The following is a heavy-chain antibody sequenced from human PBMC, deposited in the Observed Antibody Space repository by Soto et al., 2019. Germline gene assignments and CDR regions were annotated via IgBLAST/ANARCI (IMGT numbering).Heavy chain of an antibody. CDR2: INPSGGST. D-gene: IGHD3-16*01. V-gene: IGHV1-46*03. CDR3: ARDAEYYDYIWGSYTPSYFDY. Sequence: EASVKVSCKASGYTFTSYYMHWVRQAPGQGLEWMGIINPSGGSTSYAQKFQGRVTMTRDTSTSTVYMELSSLRSEDTAVYYCARDAEYYDYIWGSYTPSYFDYWGQGTLVTVSS. CDR1: GYTFTSYY. J-gene: IGHJ4*02.